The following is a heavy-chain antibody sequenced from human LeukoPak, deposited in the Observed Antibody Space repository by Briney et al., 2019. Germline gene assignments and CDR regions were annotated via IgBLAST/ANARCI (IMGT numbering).Heavy chain of an antibody. CDR2: ISAYNGNT. CDR1: GYTFTSYG. Sequence: GASVKVSCKASGYTFTSYGISWVRQAPGQGLEWMGWISAYNGNTNYAQKLQGRVTMTTDTSTSTAYMELRSLRSDDTAVYYCARGISYGGKYNWFDPWGQGTLVTVSS. D-gene: IGHD1-26*01. CDR3: ARGISYGGKYNWFDP. J-gene: IGHJ5*02. V-gene: IGHV1-18*01.